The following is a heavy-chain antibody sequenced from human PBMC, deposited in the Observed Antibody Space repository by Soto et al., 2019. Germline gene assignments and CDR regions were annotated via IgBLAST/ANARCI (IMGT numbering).Heavy chain of an antibody. CDR2: IKEDGSEI. Sequence: GGSLRLSCAVSGFNVMSYWMSWFRQAPGKGLEWVASIKEDGSEIYCLHSVRGRFSISRDSAGNALHLTMNYLSAEDTGVYFCARDIGFDYVNWGQGTLVTVSS. D-gene: IGHD3-16*01. J-gene: IGHJ4*02. V-gene: IGHV3-7*01. CDR1: GFNVMSYW. CDR3: ARDIGFDYVN.